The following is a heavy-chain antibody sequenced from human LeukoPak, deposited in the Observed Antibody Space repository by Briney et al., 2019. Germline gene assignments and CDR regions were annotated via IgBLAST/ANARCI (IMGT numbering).Heavy chain of an antibody. J-gene: IGHJ6*03. V-gene: IGHV4-39*07. CDR1: GGSISSSSYY. CDR2: IYYSGST. Sequence: SETLSLTCTVSGGSISSSSYYWGWIRQPPGKGLEWIGSIYYSGSTYYNPSLKSRVTMSVDTSKNQFSLKLSSVTAADTAVYYCARGVAAAGTYYYYYYYMDVWGKGTTVTVSS. D-gene: IGHD6-13*01. CDR3: ARGVAAAGTYYYYYYYMDV.